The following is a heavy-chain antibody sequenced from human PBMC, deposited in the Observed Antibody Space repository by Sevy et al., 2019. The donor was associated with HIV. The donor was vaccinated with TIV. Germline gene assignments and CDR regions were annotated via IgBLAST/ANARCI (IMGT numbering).Heavy chain of an antibody. CDR1: GFTFINYW. D-gene: IGHD3-22*01. J-gene: IGHJ4*02. CDR2: ISPDGSST. CDR3: SSQAKYYSDTSGYSSYFNY. Sequence: GGSLRLSCAASGFTFINYWMHWVRQVPGKGLVWVSRISPDGSSTNYADSVKGRFTISRDNAKSTLYLQMNSLTVDDTAEYYCSSQAKYYSDTSGYSSYFNYWGQGTLVTVSS. V-gene: IGHV3-74*01.